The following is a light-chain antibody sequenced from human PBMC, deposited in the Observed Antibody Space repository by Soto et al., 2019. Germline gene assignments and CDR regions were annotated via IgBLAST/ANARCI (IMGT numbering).Light chain of an antibody. Sequence: DIQMTQSPSTLSASVGDRVTITCRASQSISTWLAWYPQKPGKAPKLLIYKASSLEGGVPSRFSGSGSGTDFNITISSLQPDDFATYYCQQYNTFPLTFGGGTTVEIK. CDR2: KAS. CDR3: QQYNTFPLT. V-gene: IGKV1-5*03. CDR1: QSISTW. J-gene: IGKJ4*01.